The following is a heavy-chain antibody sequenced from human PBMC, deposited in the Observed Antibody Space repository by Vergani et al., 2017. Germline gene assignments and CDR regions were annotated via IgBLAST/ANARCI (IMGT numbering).Heavy chain of an antibody. CDR2: ISGSGGST. V-gene: IGHV3-23*04. Sequence: VQLVESGGGLVQPGGSLRLSCAASGFTFSSYAMSWVRQAPGKGLEWVSAISGSGGSTYYADSVKGRFTISRDNSKNTLYLQMNSLRAEDTAVYYCAKGLRLSISSWYRSDLSYYFDYWGQGTLVTVSS. CDR3: AKGLRLSISSWYRSDLSYYFDY. J-gene: IGHJ4*02. CDR1: GFTFSSYA. D-gene: IGHD6-13*01.